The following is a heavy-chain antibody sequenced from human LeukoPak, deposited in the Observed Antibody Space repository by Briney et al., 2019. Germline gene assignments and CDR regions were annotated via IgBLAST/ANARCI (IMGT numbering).Heavy chain of an antibody. D-gene: IGHD1-26*01. CDR3: ARDSSSGLVNY. Sequence: SETLSLTCTVSGGSISSYYWSWIRQPPGKGLEWIGYIYYSGSTNYNPSLKSRVTISVDTSKNQFSLKPSSVTAADTAVYYCARDSSSGLVNYWGQGTLVTVSS. CDR1: GGSISSYY. V-gene: IGHV4-59*01. CDR2: IYYSGST. J-gene: IGHJ4*02.